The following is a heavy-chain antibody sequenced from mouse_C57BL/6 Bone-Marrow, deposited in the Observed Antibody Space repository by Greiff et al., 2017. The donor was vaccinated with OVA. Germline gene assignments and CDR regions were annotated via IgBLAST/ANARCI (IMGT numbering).Heavy chain of an antibody. J-gene: IGHJ1*03. CDR3: AINYYGSSYWYFDV. CDR2: IYPGSGNT. CDR1: GYTFTDYY. D-gene: IGHD1-1*01. Sequence: QVQLQQSGAELVRPGASVKLSCKASGYTFTDYYINWVKQRPGQGLEWIARIYPGSGNTYYNEKFKGKATLTAEKSSSTAYMQLSSLTSEDSAVYFCAINYYGSSYWYFDVWGTGTTVTVSS. V-gene: IGHV1-76*01.